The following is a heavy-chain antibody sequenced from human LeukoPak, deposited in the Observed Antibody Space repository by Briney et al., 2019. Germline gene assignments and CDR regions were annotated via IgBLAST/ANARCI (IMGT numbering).Heavy chain of an antibody. CDR2: IYYSGST. J-gene: IGHJ3*02. CDR1: GGSLSSSSYC. Sequence: PSETLSLTCTVSGGSLSSSSYCWGWLRQPPGKGLEWIASIYYSGSTYYNTSLKSRLTISVDTSKTQFSLKLSCVTAADTAVYSCARYCSGGSCYIGNNAFDIRGQGTMVTVSS. CDR3: ARYCSGGSCYIGNNAFDI. D-gene: IGHD2-15*01. V-gene: IGHV4-39*07.